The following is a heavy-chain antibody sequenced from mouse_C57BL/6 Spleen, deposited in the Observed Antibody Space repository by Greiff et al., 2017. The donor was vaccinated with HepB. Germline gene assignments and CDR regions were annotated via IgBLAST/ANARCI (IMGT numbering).Heavy chain of an antibody. CDR3: ARDGNLYWYFDV. Sequence: VQLQQSGPGLVQPSQSLSITCTVSGFSLTSYGVHWVRQSPGKGLEWLGVIWSGGSTDYNAAFISRLSISKDNSKSQVFFKMNSLQADDTAIYYCARDGNLYWYFDVWGTGTTVTVSS. V-gene: IGHV2-2*01. J-gene: IGHJ1*03. D-gene: IGHD2-1*01. CDR1: GFSLTSYG. CDR2: IWSGGST.